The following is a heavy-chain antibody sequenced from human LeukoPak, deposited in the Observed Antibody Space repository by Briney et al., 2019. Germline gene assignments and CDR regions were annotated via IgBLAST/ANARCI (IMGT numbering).Heavy chain of an antibody. J-gene: IGHJ6*02. V-gene: IGHV3-48*03. CDR2: INSGSTK. Sequence: GGSLILSCVASGFTFSSFEMNWVRQAPGKGLEWVSYINSGSTKYYADSVKGRFTISRDNAKKSLYLQMNSLRAEDTAVYYCARSYSSSASDMDVWGQGTTVTVSS. D-gene: IGHD6-6*01. CDR3: ARSYSSSASDMDV. CDR1: GFTFSSFE.